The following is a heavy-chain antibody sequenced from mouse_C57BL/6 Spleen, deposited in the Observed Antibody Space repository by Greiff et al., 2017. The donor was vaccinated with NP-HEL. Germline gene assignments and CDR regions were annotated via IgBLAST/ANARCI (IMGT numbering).Heavy chain of an antibody. Sequence: EVQRVESGGDLVKPGGSLKLSCAASGFTFSSYGMSWVRQTPDKRLEWVATISSGGSYTYYPDSVKGRFTISRDNAKNTLYLQMSSLKSEDTAMYYCARQRDGSGFAYWGQGTLVTVSA. J-gene: IGHJ3*01. CDR1: GFTFSSYG. CDR3: ARQRDGSGFAY. CDR2: ISSGGSYT. D-gene: IGHD1-1*01. V-gene: IGHV5-6*01.